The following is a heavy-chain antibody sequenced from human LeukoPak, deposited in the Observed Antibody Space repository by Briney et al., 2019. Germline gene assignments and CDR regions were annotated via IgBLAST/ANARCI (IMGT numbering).Heavy chain of an antibody. V-gene: IGHV3-21*04. Sequence: GGSLRLSCAASGFRFSSYSMNWVRQAPGKGLEWVSSISSSSSDIYDADSVKGRFTISRDNAKNSLYLQMNSLRAEDMALYYCAKEVPHYDFWSGYSGAFDIWGQGTMVTVSS. D-gene: IGHD3-3*01. CDR1: GFRFSSYS. CDR2: ISSSSSDI. J-gene: IGHJ3*02. CDR3: AKEVPHYDFWSGYSGAFDI.